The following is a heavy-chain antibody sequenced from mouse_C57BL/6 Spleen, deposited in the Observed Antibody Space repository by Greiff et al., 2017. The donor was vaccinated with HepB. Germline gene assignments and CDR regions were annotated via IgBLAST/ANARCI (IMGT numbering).Heavy chain of an antibody. CDR1: GFTFSDFY. CDR3: ARDSYYYGSSRNWYFDV. D-gene: IGHD1-1*01. CDR2: SRNKANDYTT. J-gene: IGHJ1*03. V-gene: IGHV7-1*01. Sequence: EVQGVESGGGLVQSGRSLRLSCATSGFTFSDFYMEWVRQAPGKGLEWIAASRNKANDYTTEYSASVKGRFIVSRDTSQSILYLQMNALRAEDTAIYYCARDSYYYGSSRNWYFDVWGTGTTVTVSS.